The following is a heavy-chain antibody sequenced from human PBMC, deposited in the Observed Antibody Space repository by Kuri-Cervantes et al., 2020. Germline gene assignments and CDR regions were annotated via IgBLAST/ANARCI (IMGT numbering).Heavy chain of an antibody. D-gene: IGHD3-3*01. CDR2: IYHSGST. Sequence: SCAVSGGSISSSNWWSWVRQPPGKGLEWIGEIYHSGSTNYNPSLKSRVTISVDTSKNQFSLKLSSVTAADTAVYYCARDPFTYYDFWSGYYTGAFDIWGQGTMVTVSS. CDR3: ARDPFTYYDFWSGYYTGAFDI. CDR1: GGSISSSNW. J-gene: IGHJ3*02. V-gene: IGHV4-4*02.